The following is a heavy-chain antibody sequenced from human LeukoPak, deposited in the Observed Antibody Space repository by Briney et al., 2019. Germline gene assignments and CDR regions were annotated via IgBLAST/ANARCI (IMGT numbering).Heavy chain of an antibody. D-gene: IGHD3-9*01. J-gene: IGHJ4*02. V-gene: IGHV3-48*02. CDR2: IRTSTEGANYA. Sequence: GGSLRLSCAASGFTFSSYSMNWVRQAPGKGLEWVSNIRTSTEGANYAIYADSVKGRATFSRDDAKNTLYLHMHSLRDDDTAVYYCARDQRYAFDYWGQGILVTVSS. CDR3: ARDQRYAFDY. CDR1: GFTFSSYS.